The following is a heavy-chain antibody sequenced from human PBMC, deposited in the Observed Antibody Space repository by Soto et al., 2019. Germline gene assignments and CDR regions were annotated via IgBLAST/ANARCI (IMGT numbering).Heavy chain of an antibody. CDR1: GGSTSSDNY. J-gene: IGHJ4*02. Sequence: SETLSLTCTVSGGSTSSDNYWSWIRQPPGKGLEWIGHIYYSGNTDYNPSLKSRLAISIDTSKNQFSLKLSSVTAADTAVYFCAREGGESSDGLYYFDSWGQGYLVTVSS. D-gene: IGHD3-16*01. CDR3: AREGGESSDGLYYFDS. V-gene: IGHV4-30-4*01. CDR2: IYYSGNT.